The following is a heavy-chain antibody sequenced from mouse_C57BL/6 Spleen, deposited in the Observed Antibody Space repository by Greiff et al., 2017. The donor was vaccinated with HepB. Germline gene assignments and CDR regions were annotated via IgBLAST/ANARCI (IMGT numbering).Heavy chain of an antibody. D-gene: IGHD2-4*01. V-gene: IGHV1-18*01. CDR2: INPNNGGT. CDR3: ARRGMITTGYYYAMDY. CDR1: GYTFTDYN. J-gene: IGHJ4*01. Sequence: VQLQQSGPELVKPGASVKIPCKASGYTFTDYNMDWVKQSHGKSLEWIGDINPNNGGTIYNQKFKGKATLTVDKSSSTAYMELRSLTSEDTAVYYCARRGMITTGYYYAMDYWGQGTSVTVSS.